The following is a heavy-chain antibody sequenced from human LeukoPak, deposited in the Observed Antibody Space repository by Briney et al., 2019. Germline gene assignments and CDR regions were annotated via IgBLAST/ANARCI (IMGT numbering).Heavy chain of an antibody. CDR2: IWYDGSNK. D-gene: IGHD3-10*01. Sequence: GGSLRLSCAASGFTFSSYGMHWVRQAPGKGLEWVAVIWYDGSNKYYADSVKGRFTISRVNSKNTLYLQMNSLSAEDTAIYYCAKVQYVYFGSGSYDMDVWGQGTPATVSS. CDR1: GFTFSSYG. V-gene: IGHV3-33*06. CDR3: AKVQYVYFGSGSYDMDV. J-gene: IGHJ6*02.